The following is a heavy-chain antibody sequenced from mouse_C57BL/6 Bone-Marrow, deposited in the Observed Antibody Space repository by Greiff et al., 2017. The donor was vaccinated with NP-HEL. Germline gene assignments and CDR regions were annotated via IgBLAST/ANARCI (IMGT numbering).Heavy chain of an antibody. Sequence: QVQLQQPGAELVRPGTSVKLSCKASGYTFTSYWMHWVKQRPGQGLEWIGVIDPSDSYTNYNQKFKGKATLNVDTSSSTAYMQLSSLTSSDSSVYYCARKGDYGYYFYYWGQGTTLTVSS. CDR1: GYTFTSYW. V-gene: IGHV1-59*01. CDR2: IDPSDSYT. J-gene: IGHJ2*01. D-gene: IGHD2-2*01. CDR3: ARKGDYGYYFYY.